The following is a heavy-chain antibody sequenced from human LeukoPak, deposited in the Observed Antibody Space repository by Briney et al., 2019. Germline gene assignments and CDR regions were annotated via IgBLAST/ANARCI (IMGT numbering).Heavy chain of an antibody. V-gene: IGHV3-30-3*01. CDR2: ISYDGSNK. CDR1: GFTFSSYA. D-gene: IGHD6-19*01. J-gene: IGHJ3*02. Sequence: PGRSLRLSCAASGFTFSSYAMHWVRQAPGKGLEWVAVISYDGSNKYYADSVKGRFTISRDNSKNTMYLQMSRLRAEDTAVYYCATPLGVAGTGSAFDIWGKGKMVTVSS. CDR3: ATPLGVAGTGSAFDI.